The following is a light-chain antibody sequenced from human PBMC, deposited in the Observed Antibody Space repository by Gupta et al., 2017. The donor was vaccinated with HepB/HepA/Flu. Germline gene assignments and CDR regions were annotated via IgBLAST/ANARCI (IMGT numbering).Light chain of an antibody. CDR1: QSVRNTY. Sequence: EIVLTQSPGTLSLSPGERVTLSCRASQSVRNTYLAWYQQKPGQAPRLLIYGASSRATGIPDRFSGSGSGTDFTLTISRLEPEDFAVYYCQQYGSSPYTFGQGTKVEIK. J-gene: IGKJ2*01. V-gene: IGKV3-20*01. CDR2: GAS. CDR3: QQYGSSPYT.